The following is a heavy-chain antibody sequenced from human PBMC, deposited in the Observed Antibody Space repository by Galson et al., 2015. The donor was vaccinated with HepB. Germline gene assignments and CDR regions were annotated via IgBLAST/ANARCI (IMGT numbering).Heavy chain of an antibody. CDR2: IRTKPHNYAT. CDR1: GFTFSDSA. CDR3: TRHSKSGDVDY. V-gene: IGHV3-73*01. J-gene: IGHJ4*02. Sequence: SLRLSCAASGFTFSDSALHWVRQASGKGLEWVGRIRTKPHNYATTYSASVRGRFTISRDDSRNTAYLQMNSLKIEDTALYYCTRHSKSGDVDYWGQGTLVTVSS. D-gene: IGHD5-24*01.